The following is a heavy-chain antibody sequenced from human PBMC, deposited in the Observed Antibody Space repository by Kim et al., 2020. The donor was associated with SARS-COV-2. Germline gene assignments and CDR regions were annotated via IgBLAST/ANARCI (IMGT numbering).Heavy chain of an antibody. V-gene: IGHV3-21*01. CDR1: GFTFSSYN. CDR3: ARVQLERAYYYYGMDV. CDR2: ISSSSSYI. D-gene: IGHD1-1*01. J-gene: IGHJ6*02. Sequence: GGSLRLSCAASGFTFSSYNMNWVRQAPGKGLEWVSSISSSSSYIYYADSVKGRFTISRDNAKNSLYLQMNSLRAEDTAVYYCARVQLERAYYYYGMDVWGQGTTVTVSS.